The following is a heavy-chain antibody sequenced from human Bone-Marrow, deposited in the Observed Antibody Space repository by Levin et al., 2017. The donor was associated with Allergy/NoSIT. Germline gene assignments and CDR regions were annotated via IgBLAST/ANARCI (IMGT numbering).Heavy chain of an antibody. CDR2: INPISGGP. V-gene: IGHV1-2*02. D-gene: IGHD3-10*01. CDR3: ARLSHYNERY. J-gene: IGHJ4*02. CDR1: GYSFIGYY. Sequence: ASVKVSCKTSGYSFIGYYLHWVRQAPGQGPEWMGWINPISGGPNYAQKFQGRVTMTRDTSISTAYMELSRLRSDDTAVYYCARLSHYNERYWGPGNLVTVSS.